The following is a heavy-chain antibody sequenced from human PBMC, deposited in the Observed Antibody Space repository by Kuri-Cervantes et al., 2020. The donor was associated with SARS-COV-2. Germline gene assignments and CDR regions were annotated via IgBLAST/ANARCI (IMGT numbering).Heavy chain of an antibody. CDR2: IKQDGSEK. D-gene: IGHD3-3*01. CDR3: GRDMTIFGVVTYYFDY. J-gene: IGHJ4*02. CDR1: GFTFSSYW. Sequence: GESLKISCAASGFTFSSYWMSWVRQAPGKGLEWVANIKQDGSEKYYVDSVKGRFTISRDNAKNSLYLQMNSLRAEDTAVYYCGRDMTIFGVVTYYFDYWGQGTLVTVSS. V-gene: IGHV3-7*01.